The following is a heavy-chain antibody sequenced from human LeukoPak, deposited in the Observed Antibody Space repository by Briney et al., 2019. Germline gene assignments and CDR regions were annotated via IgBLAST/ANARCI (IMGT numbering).Heavy chain of an antibody. J-gene: IGHJ4*02. CDR3: ATINGDQYYFDY. V-gene: IGHV4-39*01. D-gene: IGHD4-17*01. CDR2: IYYSGST. CDR1: GGSISSSSYY. Sequence: SETLSLTCTVSGGSISSSSYYWGWIRQPPGKGLEWIGSIYYSGSTYYNPSLKSRVTLSVDTSKNQFSLKLSSVTAADTAVYYCATINGDQYYFDYWGQGTLVTVSS.